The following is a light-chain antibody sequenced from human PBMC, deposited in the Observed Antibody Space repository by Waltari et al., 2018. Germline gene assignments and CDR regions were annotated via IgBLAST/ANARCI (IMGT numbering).Light chain of an antibody. CDR1: QSVSRF. J-gene: IGKJ1*01. Sequence: EIVLTQSPGTLSLSPGERATLSCRASQSVSRFLAWYQQKPGQAPRLLISGASSRATGIPDRFSGSGSGTDLSLTISRLEPEDFAVYYCQKYDRLPATFGQGTKVEIK. CDR3: QKYDRLPAT. CDR2: GAS. V-gene: IGKV3-20*01.